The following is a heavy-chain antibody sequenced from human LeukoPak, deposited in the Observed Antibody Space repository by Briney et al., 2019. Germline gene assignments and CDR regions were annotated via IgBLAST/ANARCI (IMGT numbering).Heavy chain of an antibody. J-gene: IGHJ6*02. CDR1: GYSFTSYW. V-gene: IGHV5-51*01. Sequence: GESPKISCKGSGYSFTSYWIGWVRQMPGKGLEWMGIIYPGDSDTGYSPSFQGQVTISADKSISTAYLQWSSLKASDTAMYYCASSNWGSGYYYYGMDVWGQGTTVTVSS. CDR3: ASSNWGSGYYYYGMDV. D-gene: IGHD7-27*01. CDR2: IYPGDSDT.